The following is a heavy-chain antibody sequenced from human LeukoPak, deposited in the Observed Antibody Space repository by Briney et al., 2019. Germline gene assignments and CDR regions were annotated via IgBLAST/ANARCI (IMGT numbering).Heavy chain of an antibody. CDR2: IKQDGSEK. CDR1: GFTFSSYW. V-gene: IGHV3-7*01. J-gene: IGHJ5*02. CDR3: ARSVDFWSGYYADWFDP. Sequence: PGGSLRLSCAASGFTFSSYWMSWVRQAPGKGLEWVANIKQDGSEKYYVDSVKGQFTISRDNAKNSLYLQMNSLRAEDTAVYYCARSVDFWSGYYADWFDPWGQGTLVTVSS. D-gene: IGHD3-3*01.